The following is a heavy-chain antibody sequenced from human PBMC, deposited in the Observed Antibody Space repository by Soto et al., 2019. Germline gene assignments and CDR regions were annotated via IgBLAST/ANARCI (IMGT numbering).Heavy chain of an antibody. CDR2: IYYSGST. V-gene: IGHV4-59*01. CDR1: GGSISRYY. Sequence: SETLSLTCTVSGGSISRYYWSWIRQPPGKGLEWIGYIYYSGSTNYNPSLKSRVTISVDTSKNQFSLKLSSVTAADTAVYYCARDIGSEWFGELLFDWFNPWGQGTLVTVSS. J-gene: IGHJ5*02. CDR3: ARDIGSEWFGELLFDWFNP. D-gene: IGHD3-10*01.